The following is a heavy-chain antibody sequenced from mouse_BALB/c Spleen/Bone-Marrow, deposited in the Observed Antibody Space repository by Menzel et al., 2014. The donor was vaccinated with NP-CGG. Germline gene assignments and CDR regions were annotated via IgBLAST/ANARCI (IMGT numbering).Heavy chain of an antibody. CDR2: IYPGDGDT. CDR1: GYAFSNYW. CDR3: ARGRGWHFDY. V-gene: IGHV1-80*01. D-gene: IGHD2-3*01. J-gene: IGHJ2*01. Sequence: VQLQQSGAELVRPGSSVKISCKAYGYAFSNYWMNWVKRRPGQGLEWIGQIYPGDGDTNYNGKFKGKATLTADKSSSTAYMQLSSLTSEDSAVYFCARGRGWHFDYWGQGTTLTVSS.